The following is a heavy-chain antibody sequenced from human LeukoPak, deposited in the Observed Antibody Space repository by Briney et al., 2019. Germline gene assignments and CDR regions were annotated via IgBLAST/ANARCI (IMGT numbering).Heavy chain of an antibody. Sequence: ASVKVSCKASGYTFTSYYMHWVRQAPGQGLEWMGIINPSGGSTSYAQKFQGRVTMTRDTSTNTAYMELSSLRSDDMALYYCAREISGYQDRYFDNWGQGTLVIVSS. CDR1: GYTFTSYY. CDR2: INPSGGST. CDR3: AREISGYQDRYFDN. V-gene: IGHV1-46*01. D-gene: IGHD3-22*01. J-gene: IGHJ4*02.